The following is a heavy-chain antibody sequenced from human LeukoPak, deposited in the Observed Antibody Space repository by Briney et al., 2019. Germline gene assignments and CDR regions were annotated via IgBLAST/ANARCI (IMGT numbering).Heavy chain of an antibody. Sequence: SETLSLTCTVSGGSISSYYWGWIRQPPGKGLEWIGSIYYSGSTYYNPSLKSRVTISVDTSKNQFSLKLSSVTAADTAVYYCARRNPSCSSTSCYDEGLFDYWGQGTLVTVSS. J-gene: IGHJ4*02. CDR2: IYYSGST. V-gene: IGHV4-39*01. CDR1: GGSISSYY. CDR3: ARRNPSCSSTSCYDEGLFDY. D-gene: IGHD2-2*01.